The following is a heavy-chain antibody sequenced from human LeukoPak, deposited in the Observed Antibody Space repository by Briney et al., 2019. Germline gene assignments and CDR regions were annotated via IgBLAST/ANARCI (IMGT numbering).Heavy chain of an antibody. CDR1: GFTVSSYA. CDR3: EKDRQRGYSYGFFDY. J-gene: IGHJ4*02. Sequence: GGSLRLSCSASGFTVSSYAMHWVRQAPGKGLEYVSAISSNGGSTYYADSVKGRFTISRDNSKNTLYLQMSSLRAEDTAVYYCEKDRQRGYSYGFFDYWGQGTLVTVSS. CDR2: ISSNGGST. D-gene: IGHD5-18*01. V-gene: IGHV3-64D*06.